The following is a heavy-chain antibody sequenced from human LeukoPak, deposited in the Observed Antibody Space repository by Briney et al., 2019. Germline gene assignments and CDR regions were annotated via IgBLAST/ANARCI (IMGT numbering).Heavy chain of an antibody. D-gene: IGHD3-16*01. CDR2: IYYSGST. J-gene: IGHJ4*02. V-gene: IGHV4-31*03. CDR1: GGSISSGGYY. CDR3: ARDRDALRESLFDY. Sequence: SETLSLTCTVSGGSISSGGYYWSWTRQHPGKGLGWIGYIYYSGSTYYNPSLKSRVNISVDTSKNQFSLKLSSVTAADTAVYYCARDRDALRESLFDYWGQGTLVSVSS.